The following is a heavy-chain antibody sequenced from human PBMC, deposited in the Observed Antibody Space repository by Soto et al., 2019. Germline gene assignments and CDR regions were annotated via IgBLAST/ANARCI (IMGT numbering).Heavy chain of an antibody. CDR3: ARDFGPLSDILTGYEQYYYGMDV. J-gene: IGHJ6*02. Sequence: GASVKVSCKASGYTFTGYYMHCVRPAPGQGLEWMGWINPNSGGTNYAQKFQGWVTMTRDTSISTAYMELSRLRSDDTAVYYCARDFGPLSDILTGYEQYYYGMDVWGQGTTVTVSS. CDR2: INPNSGGT. CDR1: GYTFTGYY. D-gene: IGHD3-9*01. V-gene: IGHV1-2*04.